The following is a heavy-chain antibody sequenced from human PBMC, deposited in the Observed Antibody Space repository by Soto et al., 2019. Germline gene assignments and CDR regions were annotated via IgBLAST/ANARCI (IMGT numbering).Heavy chain of an antibody. D-gene: IGHD3-22*01. CDR1: GFTFSSYA. J-gene: IGHJ5*02. CDR2: ISYDGSNK. Sequence: PGGSLRLSCAASGFTFSSYAMHWVRQAPGKGLEWVAVISYDGSNKYYADSVRGRFTISRDNSKNTLYLQMNSLRAEDTAVYYCASWSVDSSGYNYNWFDPWGQGTLVTVSS. CDR3: ASWSVDSSGYNYNWFDP. V-gene: IGHV3-30-3*01.